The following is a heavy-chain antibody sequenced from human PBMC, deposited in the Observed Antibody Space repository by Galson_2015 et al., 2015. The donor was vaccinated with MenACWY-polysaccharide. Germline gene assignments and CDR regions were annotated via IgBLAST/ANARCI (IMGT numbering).Heavy chain of an antibody. D-gene: IGHD2-15*01. CDR3: VRGGAAASPLFDP. CDR2: TYYRSNWSS. V-gene: IGHV6-1*01. Sequence: CAISGDSVSSNTAAWNWIRQSPSRGLEWLGRTYYRSNWSSDYALSVRGRITINADTSKNQFSLQLNFVTPEDTAVYYCVRGGAAASPLFDPWGQGTLVTVSS. J-gene: IGHJ5*02. CDR1: GDSVSSNTAA.